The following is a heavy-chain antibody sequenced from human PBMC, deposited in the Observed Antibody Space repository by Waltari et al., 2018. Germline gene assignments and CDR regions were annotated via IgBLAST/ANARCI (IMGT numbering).Heavy chain of an antibody. V-gene: IGHV1-69*04. CDR3: ARDRMTTSYHSSGGFDY. D-gene: IGHD3-22*01. CDR1: GGALSNIA. Sequence: QVQLVQSGAEMKKPGSSVKVSCRASGGALSNIAISWVRQAPGQGLEWMGGVIPLVGVTKYAQKFQGRVTITADKSTSTAFVELRGLRFEDTAVYYCARDRMTTSYHSSGGFDYWGQGTLVTVSS. CDR2: VIPLVGVT. J-gene: IGHJ4*02.